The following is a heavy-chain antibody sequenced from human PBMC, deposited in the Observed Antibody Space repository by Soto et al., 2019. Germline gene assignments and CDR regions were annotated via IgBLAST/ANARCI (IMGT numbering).Heavy chain of an antibody. V-gene: IGHV4-34*01. Sequence: PSETLSLTCAVYGGSFSGYYWSWIRQPPGKGLEWIGEINHSGSTNYNPSLKSRVTISVGTSKNQFSLKLSSVTAADTAVYYCARRRVYRGFDPWGQGTLVTVSS. CDR3: ARRRVYRGFDP. CDR1: GGSFSGYY. CDR2: INHSGST. J-gene: IGHJ5*02.